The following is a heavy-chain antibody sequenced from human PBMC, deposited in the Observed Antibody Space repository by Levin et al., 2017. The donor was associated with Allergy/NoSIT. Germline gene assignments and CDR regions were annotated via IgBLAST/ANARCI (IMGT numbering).Heavy chain of an antibody. Sequence: GGSLRLSCAASGFTFDDYAMHWVRQAPGKGLEWVSGISWNSGSIGYADSVKGRFTISRDNAKNSLYLQMNSLRAEDTALYYCAKDKGGKGDFWSGYVAYYDYGMDVWGQGTTVTVSS. D-gene: IGHD3-3*01. CDR3: AKDKGGKGDFWSGYVAYYDYGMDV. CDR2: ISWNSGSI. CDR1: GFTFDDYA. J-gene: IGHJ6*02. V-gene: IGHV3-9*01.